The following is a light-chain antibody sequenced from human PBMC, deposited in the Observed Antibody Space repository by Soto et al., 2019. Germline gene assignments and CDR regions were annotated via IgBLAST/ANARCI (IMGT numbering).Light chain of an antibody. CDR2: KAS. V-gene: IGKV1-5*03. CDR3: QQYNSYRT. CDR1: QTISSW. Sequence: DIQMTQSPSTLSGSVGDRVTITCRASQTISSWLAWYQQKPGKAPKLLIYKASTLKSGVPSRFSGSGSGTEFTLTISSLQPDDFATYYCQQYNSYRTFGQGTKVYI. J-gene: IGKJ1*01.